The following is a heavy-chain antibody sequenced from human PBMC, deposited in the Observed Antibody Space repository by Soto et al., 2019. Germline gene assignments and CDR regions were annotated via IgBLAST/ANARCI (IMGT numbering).Heavy chain of an antibody. J-gene: IGHJ3*02. CDR1: GFTFTSSA. Sequence: SVKVSCKASGFTFTSSAMQWVRQARGQRLEWIGWIVVGSGNTNYAQKFQERVTITRDMSTSTAYMELSSLRSEDTAVYYCAAAPYYDILTGYYGAFDIWGQGTMVTVSS. CDR3: AAAPYYDILTGYYGAFDI. V-gene: IGHV1-58*02. CDR2: IVVGSGNT. D-gene: IGHD3-9*01.